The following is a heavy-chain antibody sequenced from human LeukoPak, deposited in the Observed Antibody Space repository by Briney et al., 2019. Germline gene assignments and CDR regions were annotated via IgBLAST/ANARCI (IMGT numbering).Heavy chain of an antibody. V-gene: IGHV3-74*01. D-gene: IGHD3-22*01. CDR3: ARVLSGSWDWFDP. J-gene: IGHJ5*02. CDR1: GFTFSRYW. CDR2: INLDGSTT. Sequence: GGSLRLSCAASGFTFSRYWIHWVRQAPGKGLEWVSRINLDGSTTTYADSVKGRFTISRDNAKNTVYLQMNSLRAEDTAVYYCARVLSGSWDWFDPWGQGTLVTVSS.